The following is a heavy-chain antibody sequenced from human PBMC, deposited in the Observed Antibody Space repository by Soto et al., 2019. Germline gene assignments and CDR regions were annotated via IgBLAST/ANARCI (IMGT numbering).Heavy chain of an antibody. Sequence: PGGSLRLSCAASGLTFDDYTMHWVRQAPGKGLEWVSLINWDGGDTYYADSVKGRFTISRDNSKNSLYLQMNSLTTEDTALYYCSKDKPKYYGMDAWGQGTTVTVSS. V-gene: IGHV3-43*01. CDR3: SKDKPKYYGMDA. J-gene: IGHJ6*02. CDR2: INWDGGDT. CDR1: GLTFDDYT.